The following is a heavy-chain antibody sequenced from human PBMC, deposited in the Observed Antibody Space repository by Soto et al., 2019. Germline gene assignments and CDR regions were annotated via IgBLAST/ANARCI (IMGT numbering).Heavy chain of an antibody. CDR2: ISAYNGNT. CDR3: ARDPERDIVVVPAAIPNNYYYYYGMDV. D-gene: IGHD2-2*02. CDR1: GYTFTSYG. J-gene: IGHJ6*02. Sequence: GASVKVSCKASGYTFTSYGISWVRQAPGQGLEWMGWISAYNGNTNYAQKLQGRVTMTTDTSTSTAYMELRSLRSDDTAVYYCARDPERDIVVVPAAIPNNYYYYYGMDVWGQGTTVTVSS. V-gene: IGHV1-18*04.